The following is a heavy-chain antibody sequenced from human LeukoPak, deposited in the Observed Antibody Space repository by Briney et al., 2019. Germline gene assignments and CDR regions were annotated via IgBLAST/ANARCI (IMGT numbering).Heavy chain of an antibody. J-gene: IGHJ6*03. CDR2: ISNSGST. Sequence: SETLSLTCTVSDGTIRSHYWTWIRQSPLKGLEWIGDISNSGSTKYNPSLKSRVTISIDTSKSQFSLRLTSVTAADTAVYYCGRDALVGYFSYYYIDVWGKGTTVTVSS. CDR3: GRDALVGYFSYYYIDV. CDR1: DGTIRSHY. V-gene: IGHV4-59*11. D-gene: IGHD2-15*01.